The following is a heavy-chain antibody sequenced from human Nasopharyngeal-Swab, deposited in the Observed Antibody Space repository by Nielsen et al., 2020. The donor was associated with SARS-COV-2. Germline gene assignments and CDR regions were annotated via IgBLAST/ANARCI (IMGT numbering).Heavy chain of an antibody. CDR2: ISYDGSNK. CDR1: GFTFSSYG. D-gene: IGHD5/OR15-5a*01. Sequence: GGSLRLSCAASGFTFSSYGMHWVHQAPGKGLEWVAVISYDGSNKYYADSVKGRFTISRDNSKNTLYLQMNSLRAEDTAVYYCALAVYDYIDYWGQGTLVTVSS. J-gene: IGHJ4*02. V-gene: IGHV3-30*03. CDR3: ALAVYDYIDY.